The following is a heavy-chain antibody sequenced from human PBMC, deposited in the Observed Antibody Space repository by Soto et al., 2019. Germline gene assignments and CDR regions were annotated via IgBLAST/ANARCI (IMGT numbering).Heavy chain of an antibody. CDR3: ARESEDLTSNFDY. CDR1: GFTFSRYS. J-gene: IGHJ4*02. V-gene: IGHV3-21*01. CDR2: ISSTTNYI. Sequence: GGSLRLSCAASGFTFSRYSMNWVRQAPGKGLEWVSSISSTTNYIYYADSMKGRFTVSRDNAKDSVYLDMNSLSAEDTAVYYCARESEDLTSNFDYWGQGTLVTVSS.